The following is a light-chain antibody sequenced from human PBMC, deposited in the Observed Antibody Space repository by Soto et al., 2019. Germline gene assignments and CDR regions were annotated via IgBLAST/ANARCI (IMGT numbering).Light chain of an antibody. CDR2: AAS. CDR3: QQLNSYLT. V-gene: IGKV1-9*01. J-gene: IGKJ4*01. CDR1: QSISNY. Sequence: MNLTQSPTFLLASVGDRVTITFRASQSISNYLAWYQQKPGKAPKLLIYAASTLPSGVPSRFSGSGSGTDFTLTISSLEPEDFATYYCQQLNSYLTFGGGTKVAIK.